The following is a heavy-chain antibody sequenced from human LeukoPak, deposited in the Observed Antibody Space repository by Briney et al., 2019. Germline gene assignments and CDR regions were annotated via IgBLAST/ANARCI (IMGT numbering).Heavy chain of an antibody. D-gene: IGHD3-3*01. Sequence: PGGSLRLSCTASGFTFSNFWMGWVRQAPGKGLEWVAIISNDGSRKYYAHSVEGRFTISRDNSKNTLYLQMDSLRAEDTAVYYCARDRAWNYFDYWGQGTLVTVSS. V-gene: IGHV3-30*03. CDR2: ISNDGSRK. J-gene: IGHJ4*02. CDR3: ARDRAWNYFDY. CDR1: GFTFSNFW.